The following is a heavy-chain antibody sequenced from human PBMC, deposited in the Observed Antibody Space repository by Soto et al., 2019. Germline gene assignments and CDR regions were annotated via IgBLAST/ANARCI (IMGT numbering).Heavy chain of an antibody. CDR2: IYYTGST. D-gene: IGHD2-21*01. CDR1: GGSISSGSYY. J-gene: IGHJ2*01. CDR3: ARDSRSLTADQWRAYFDL. Sequence: QVQLQESGPGLVKPSETLSLTCTVSGGSISSGSYYWSWVRQHPGKGLEWIGYIYYTGSTYYDPSLKSRVTMSVDTSKNQFSLKLTSVTAADTAIYYCARDSRSLTADQWRAYFDLWGRGTLVTVSS. V-gene: IGHV4-31*03.